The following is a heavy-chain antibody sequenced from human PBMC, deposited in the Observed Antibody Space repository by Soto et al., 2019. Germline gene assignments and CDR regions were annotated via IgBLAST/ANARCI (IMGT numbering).Heavy chain of an antibody. J-gene: IGHJ6*03. D-gene: IGHD3-3*01. V-gene: IGHV3-23*01. CDR2: ISGSGGST. Sequence: GGSLRLSCAASGFTFSSYAMSWVRQAPGKGLEWVSAISGSGGSTYYTDSVKGRFTISRDNSKNTLYLQMNSLRAEDTAVYYCAKEYDFWSAYYYMDVWGKGTTVTVSS. CDR3: AKEYDFWSAYYYMDV. CDR1: GFTFSSYA.